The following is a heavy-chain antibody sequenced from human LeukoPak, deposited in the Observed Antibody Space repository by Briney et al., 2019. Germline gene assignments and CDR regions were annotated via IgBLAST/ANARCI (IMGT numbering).Heavy chain of an antibody. CDR2: IYRSGDT. D-gene: IGHD2-21*02. CDR3: ARTARVFDH. CDR1: DDSITTYY. V-gene: IGHV4-4*08. Sequence: SETLSLTCTVSDDSITTYYWSWIRQPPGKALECIGYIYRSGDTNSNPSLKSRVTMSLDTSNRQFSLQLRSVTAADTAVYFCARTARVFDHWGQGLLVTVSS. J-gene: IGHJ4*02.